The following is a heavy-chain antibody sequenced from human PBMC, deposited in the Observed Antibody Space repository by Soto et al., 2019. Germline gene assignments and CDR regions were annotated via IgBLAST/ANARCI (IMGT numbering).Heavy chain of an antibody. V-gene: IGHV4-39*01. J-gene: IGHJ2*01. D-gene: IGHD2-15*01. CDR3: ARRTPSYCYFDL. CDR2: IYSSGRT. Sequence: QLQLQGSGPGLVKPSETLSLTCTVSGGSISSTSYYWGWVRQPPGKGLEWIGSIYSSGRTYYSPSLTSRVTISVDTSKDQFSLKLSSVTAADTAVYYCARRTPSYCYFDLWGRGTLVTVSS. CDR1: GGSISSTSYY.